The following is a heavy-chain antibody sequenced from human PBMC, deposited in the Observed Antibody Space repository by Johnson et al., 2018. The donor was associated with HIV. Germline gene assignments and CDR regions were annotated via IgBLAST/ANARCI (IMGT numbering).Heavy chain of an antibody. D-gene: IGHD3-10*01. CDR1: GFTFSSYG. V-gene: IGHV3-30*02. Sequence: QVQLVESGGGVVQPGGSLRLSCAASGFTFSSYGMHWVRQAPSKGLEWVTFIRYDGSNKYYADSVKGRFTISRDNSKNTLYLQMNSLRAEDTALYYCARVRGEAFDIWGQGTMVTVSS. CDR3: ARVRGEAFDI. J-gene: IGHJ3*02. CDR2: IRYDGSNK.